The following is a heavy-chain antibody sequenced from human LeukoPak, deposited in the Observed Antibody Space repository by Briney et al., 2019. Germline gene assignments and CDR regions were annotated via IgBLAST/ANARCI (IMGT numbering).Heavy chain of an antibody. CDR1: GGTFSSYA. Sequence: ASVKVPCKASGGTFSSYAISWVRQAPGQGLEWMGWMNPNSGNTGYAQKFQGRVTITRNTSISTAYMELSSLRSEDTAVYYCARGGREWNPRYWGQGTLVTVSS. CDR3: ARGGREWNPRY. V-gene: IGHV1-8*03. D-gene: IGHD3-3*01. CDR2: MNPNSGNT. J-gene: IGHJ4*02.